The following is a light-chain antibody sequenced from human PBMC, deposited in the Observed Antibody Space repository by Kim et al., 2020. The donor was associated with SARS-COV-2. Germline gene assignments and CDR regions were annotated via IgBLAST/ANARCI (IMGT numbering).Light chain of an antibody. Sequence: VAVGQTVRITCQGDSLRSYYATWYQQKPGQAPILVIYGKNNRPSGLPDRFAGSSAGNTAFLTITGTQAGDEADYYCNSRNSNDNVVFGGGTKLTVL. V-gene: IGLV3-19*01. CDR1: SLRSYY. J-gene: IGLJ2*01. CDR3: NSRNSNDNVV. CDR2: GKN.